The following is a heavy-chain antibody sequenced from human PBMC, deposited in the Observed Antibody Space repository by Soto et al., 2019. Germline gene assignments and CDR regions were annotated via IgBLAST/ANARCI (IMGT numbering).Heavy chain of an antibody. Sequence: GGSLRLSCAASGFTFRNYGMNWVRQAPGKGLEWVSYIGLGSSTKYYADTVEGRFTISRDNAKNSLYLQMNSLRAEDTAVYYCARDQLYYNDISGRPLNAFDVWGQGTMVTVSS. J-gene: IGHJ3*01. CDR1: GFTFRNYG. D-gene: IGHD3-22*01. CDR3: ARDQLYYNDISGRPLNAFDV. V-gene: IGHV3-48*01. CDR2: IGLGSSTK.